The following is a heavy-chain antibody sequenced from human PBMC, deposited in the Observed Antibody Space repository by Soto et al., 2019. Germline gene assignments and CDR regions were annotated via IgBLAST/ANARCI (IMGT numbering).Heavy chain of an antibody. D-gene: IGHD5-12*01. CDR3: ARGMDIVATIGFDS. V-gene: IGHV3-48*03. J-gene: IGHJ4*02. CDR1: GFRFSDYE. CDR2: ILSIGTTI. Sequence: EVQLMESGGGLVQPGGTLRLSCATSGFRFSDYEMNWVHQAPGKGLEWVAYILSIGTTIYYTDSVKGRFTISRDNTKNLLYLQMNSLRVEDTGVYYCARGMDIVATIGFDSWGQGTMVTVSS.